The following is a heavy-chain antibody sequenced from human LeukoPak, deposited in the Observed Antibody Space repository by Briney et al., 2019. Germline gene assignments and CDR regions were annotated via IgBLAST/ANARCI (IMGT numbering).Heavy chain of an antibody. D-gene: IGHD6-13*01. CDR3: ARGVYGPFDY. J-gene: IGHJ4*02. Sequence: TSETLSLTCTVSGGSISSYYWSWIRQPPGKGLEWIGDIYYSGSTNYNPSLKSRGTISVDTSKNQFSLKLSSVTAADTAVYYCARGVYGPFDYWGQGTLVTVSS. CDR2: IYYSGST. CDR1: GGSISSYY. V-gene: IGHV4-59*01.